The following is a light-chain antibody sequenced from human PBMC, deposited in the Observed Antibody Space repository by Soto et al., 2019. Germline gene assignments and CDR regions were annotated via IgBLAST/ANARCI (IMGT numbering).Light chain of an antibody. Sequence: QSALTQPPSASGSPGQSVTISCTGTNSDVGGYKYVSWYQQHPGKAPKLMIYEVSKRPSGVPDRFSGSESGNTASLTVSGLQAEDEANYYCSSYAGSKNLLFGGGTQLTVL. CDR3: SSYAGSKNLL. V-gene: IGLV2-8*01. CDR2: EVS. J-gene: IGLJ2*01. CDR1: NSDVGGYKY.